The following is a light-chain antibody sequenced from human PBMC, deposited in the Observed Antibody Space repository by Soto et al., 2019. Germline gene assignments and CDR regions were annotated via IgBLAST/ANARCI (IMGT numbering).Light chain of an antibody. J-gene: IGLJ2*01. V-gene: IGLV6-57*03. CDR2: EDN. CDR3: QSYDSSNVV. Sequence: NFMLTQPHSVSESPGKTVTISCTRSSGSIASNYVQWYQQRPGSAHTTVIYEDNQRHSGVPDRFSGSIDSSSNSASLTISGLKTEDEADYYCQSYDSSNVVFGGGTKLTVL. CDR1: SGSIASNY.